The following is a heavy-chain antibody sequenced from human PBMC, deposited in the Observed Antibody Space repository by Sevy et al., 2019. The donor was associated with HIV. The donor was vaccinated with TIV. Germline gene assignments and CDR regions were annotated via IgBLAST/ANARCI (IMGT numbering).Heavy chain of an antibody. V-gene: IGHV3-21*01. D-gene: IGHD2-15*01. CDR2: ISSSSSYI. Sequence: GGSLRLSCAASGFTFSSYSMNWVRQAPGKGLEWVSSISSSSSYIYYADSGKGRFTISRDNAKNSLYLQMNSLRAEDTAVYYCARDCSGGSCYYYYYYGMDVCGQGTTVTVSS. J-gene: IGHJ6*02. CDR1: GFTFSSYS. CDR3: ARDCSGGSCYYYYYYGMDV.